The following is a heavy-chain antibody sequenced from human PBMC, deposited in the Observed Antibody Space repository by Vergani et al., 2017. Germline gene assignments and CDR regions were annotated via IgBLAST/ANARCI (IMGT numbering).Heavy chain of an antibody. J-gene: IGHJ3*02. CDR2: ISYDGSNK. D-gene: IGHD3-10*01. CDR1: GFTFSSYG. V-gene: IGHV3-30*18. Sequence: QVQLVESGGGVVQPGRSLRLSCAASGFTFSSYGMHWVRQAPGKGLEWVAVISYDGSNKYYADSVKGRFTISRDNSKNTLYLQMNSLRAEDTAVYYCAKDRKWFGELLTYAFDIWGQGTTVTVSS. CDR3: AKDRKWFGELLTYAFDI.